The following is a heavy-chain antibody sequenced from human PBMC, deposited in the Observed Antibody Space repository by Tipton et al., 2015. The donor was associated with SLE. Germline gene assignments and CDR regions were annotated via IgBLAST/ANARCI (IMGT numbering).Heavy chain of an antibody. D-gene: IGHD1-26*01. CDR1: GYSISSGYY. CDR3: ARGHLGGLPY. V-gene: IGHV4-38-2*01. Sequence: TLSLTCAVSGYSISSGYYWGWIRQPPGKGLEWIGSIYHSGSTYYNPSLKSRVTISVDTSKNQFSLKLSSVTAADTAVYYCARGHLGGLPYWGQGTLVTVSS. J-gene: IGHJ4*02. CDR2: IYHSGST.